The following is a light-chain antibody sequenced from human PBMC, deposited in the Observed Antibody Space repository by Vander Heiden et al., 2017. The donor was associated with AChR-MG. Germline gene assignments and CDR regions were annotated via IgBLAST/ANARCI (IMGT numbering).Light chain of an antibody. CDR3: QVWDSSSDHVG. CDR1: NIGSKS. V-gene: IGLV3-21*02. Sequence: SYVLTQPPSVSVAPGQTARITCGGNNIGSKSVHWYQQKPGQAPMLAVEEDSDRPSGTPERFAGSNSGKKDTLTISRVEAGDEADDDCQVWDSSSDHVGFGGRTKLTV. CDR2: EDS. J-gene: IGLJ3*02.